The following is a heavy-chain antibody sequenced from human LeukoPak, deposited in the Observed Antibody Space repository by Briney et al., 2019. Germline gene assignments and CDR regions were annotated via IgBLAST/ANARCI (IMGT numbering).Heavy chain of an antibody. CDR2: FDPEDGET. Sequence: ASVKVSCKVSGYTLTELSMHWARQAPGKGLEWMGGFDPEDGETIYAQKFQGRVTMTEDTSTDTAYMELSSLRSEDTAVYYCATDRKVLRYFDRNFDYWGQGTLVTVSS. CDR3: ATDRKVLRYFDRNFDY. J-gene: IGHJ4*02. CDR1: GYTLTELS. D-gene: IGHD3-9*01. V-gene: IGHV1-24*01.